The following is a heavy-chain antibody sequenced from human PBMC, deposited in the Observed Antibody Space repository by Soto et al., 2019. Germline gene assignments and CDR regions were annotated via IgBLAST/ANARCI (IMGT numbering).Heavy chain of an antibody. Sequence: EVQLLESGGGLVQSGGSLRLSCTASGFSFSSYVMSWVRQAPGKGLEWVSEISADDCSTYYADSVKGRFTISRDNSKNTVDLQMNSLRADDTAVYYCAKAGYSFFFDYWGQGTLVTVSS. CDR3: AKAGYSFFFDY. CDR1: GFSFSSYV. V-gene: IGHV3-23*01. CDR2: ISADDCST. D-gene: IGHD5-18*01. J-gene: IGHJ4*02.